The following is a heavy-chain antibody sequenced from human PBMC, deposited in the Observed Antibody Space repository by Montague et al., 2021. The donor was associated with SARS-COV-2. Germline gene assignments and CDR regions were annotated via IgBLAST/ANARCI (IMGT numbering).Heavy chain of an antibody. D-gene: IGHD7-27*01. CDR3: AREIYTGASYYY. CDR2: INKGGYGT. Sequence: SLRLSCAASGFTFSDYYMAWIRQAPGKGLEWIADINKGGYGTRYADSLRGRFTISRDNAKNSPYLQMNSLRDEDTAVYFCAREIYTGASYYYWGQGALVTVSS. V-gene: IGHV3-11*01. J-gene: IGHJ4*02. CDR1: GFTFSDYY.